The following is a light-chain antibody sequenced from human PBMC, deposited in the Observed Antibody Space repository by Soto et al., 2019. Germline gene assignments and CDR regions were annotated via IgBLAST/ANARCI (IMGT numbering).Light chain of an antibody. Sequence: EIVLTQSPATLSSFPGDRVTLSCRASQAVNTRLAWYQHKPGQAPRLLIYLASNRAAGVPARFSGSGSGTDLTLTISDVETEDFAVYYCHQRQSWPRTFGQGTTVDIK. CDR1: QAVNTR. J-gene: IGKJ1*01. CDR2: LAS. CDR3: HQRQSWPRT. V-gene: IGKV3-11*01.